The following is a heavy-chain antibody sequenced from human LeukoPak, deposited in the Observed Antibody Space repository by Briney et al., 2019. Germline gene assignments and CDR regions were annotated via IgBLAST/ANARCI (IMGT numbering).Heavy chain of an antibody. J-gene: IGHJ6*02. V-gene: IGHV1-24*01. CDR2: FDPEDGET. Sequence: ASVKVSCKVSGYTLTELSMHWVRQAPGKGLEWMGGFDPEDGETIYAQKFQGRVTMTEDTSTDTAYMELSSLRSEDTAVYYCATYGSGWYRYYYGMDVWGQGTTVTVSS. CDR3: ATYGSGWYRYYYGMDV. D-gene: IGHD6-19*01. CDR1: GYTLTELS.